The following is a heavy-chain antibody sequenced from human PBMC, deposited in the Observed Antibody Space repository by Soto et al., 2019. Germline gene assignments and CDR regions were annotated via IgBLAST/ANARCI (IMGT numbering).Heavy chain of an antibody. CDR2: IYPGDSDT. CDR3: ARQVISRSLLGWFDP. D-gene: IGHD3-10*01. CDR1: GYGFTSYW. V-gene: IGHV5-51*01. Sequence: EVQLVQSGAEVKKPGESLKISCKGSGYGFTSYWIGWVRQMPGKGLEWMGIIYPGDSDTRYSPSFQGQVPISADKSISTAYLQWSSLKASDTAIYYCARQVISRSLLGWFDPWGQGTLVTVSS. J-gene: IGHJ5*02.